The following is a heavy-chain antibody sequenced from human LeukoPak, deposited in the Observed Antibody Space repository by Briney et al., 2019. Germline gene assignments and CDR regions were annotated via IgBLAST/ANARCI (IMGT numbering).Heavy chain of an antibody. D-gene: IGHD4-23*01. V-gene: IGHV4-34*01. CDR3: ARHVDGGKKAFDL. CDR2: INPSGGT. CDR1: GGSFSGYF. J-gene: IGHJ3*01. Sequence: SETLSLTCVAYGGSFSGYFWSWIRQPPGKGLEWIGEINPSGGTGNNPSLKSRVTISKDPSKNQPSLKLTSVTAADTAVYYCARHVDGGKKAFDLWGQGTMVTVSS.